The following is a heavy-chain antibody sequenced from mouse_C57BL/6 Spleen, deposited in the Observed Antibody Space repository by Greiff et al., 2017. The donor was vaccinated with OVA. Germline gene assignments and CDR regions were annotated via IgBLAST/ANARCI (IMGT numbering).Heavy chain of an antibody. V-gene: IGHV1-15*01. CDR3: TRSPIYYYGSSDAMDY. CDR2: IDPETGGT. CDR1: GYTFTDYE. Sequence: VQLQESGAELVRPGASVTLSCKASGYTFTDYEMHWVKQTPVHGLEWIGAIDPETGGTAYNQKFKGKAILTADKSSSTAYMELRSLTSEDSAVYYCTRSPIYYYGSSDAMDYWGQGTSVTVSS. D-gene: IGHD1-1*01. J-gene: IGHJ4*01.